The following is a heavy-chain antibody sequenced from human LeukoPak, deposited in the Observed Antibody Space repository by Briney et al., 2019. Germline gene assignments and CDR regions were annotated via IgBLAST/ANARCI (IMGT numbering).Heavy chain of an antibody. CDR1: GGSISSSSYY. J-gene: IGHJ5*02. CDR3: ASITMVRGVIYWFDP. V-gene: IGHV4-39*07. D-gene: IGHD3-10*01. Sequence: SETLSLTCTVSGGSISSSSYYWGWIRQPPGKGPEWIGSIYYSGSTYYNPSLKSRVTISVDTSKNQFSLKLSSVTAADTAVYYCASITMVRGVIYWFDPWGQGTLVTVSS. CDR2: IYYSGST.